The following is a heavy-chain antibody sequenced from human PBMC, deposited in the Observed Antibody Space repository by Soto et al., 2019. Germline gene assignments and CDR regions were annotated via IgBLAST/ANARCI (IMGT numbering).Heavy chain of an antibody. CDR1: SGSFSGYY. CDR2: IIHSGSA. Sequence: QVQLQQWGAGLLKPSETLSLTCAVYSGSFSGYYWSWIRQSPGKGLEWIGEIIHSGSANYNPSLKSRLAVSVETSENQVSLNVSSVAVADTAVYYWARGTREGWYFDLWGRGTLVTVSS. V-gene: IGHV4-34*12. CDR3: ARGTREGWYFDL. J-gene: IGHJ2*01.